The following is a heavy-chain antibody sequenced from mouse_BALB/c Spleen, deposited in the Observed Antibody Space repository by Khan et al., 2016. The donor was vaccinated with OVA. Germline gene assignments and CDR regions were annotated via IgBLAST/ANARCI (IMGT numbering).Heavy chain of an antibody. Sequence: QIQLVQSGAELVRPGTSLKVSCKASGYAFTNYLIEWVKQRPGQGLEWIGVINPGSGGTNYNEKFKAKATLTADKSSSTAYMQLSSLTSDDSAVYFCARSGYGFGAYWGQGTLVTVSA. D-gene: IGHD3-2*02. CDR2: INPGSGGT. CDR1: GYAFTNYL. J-gene: IGHJ3*01. CDR3: ARSGYGFGAY. V-gene: IGHV1-54*03.